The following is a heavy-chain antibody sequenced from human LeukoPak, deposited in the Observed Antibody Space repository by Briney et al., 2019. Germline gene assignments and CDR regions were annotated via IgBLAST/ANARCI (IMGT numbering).Heavy chain of an antibody. V-gene: IGHV4-34*01. CDR2: INHSGST. CDR3: ARVQIRSGWYPPFDY. D-gene: IGHD6-19*01. Sequence: SETLSLTCTVSGGSISSYYWSWIRQPPGKGLEWIGEINHSGSTNYNPSLKSRVTISVDTSKNQFSLKLSSVTAADTAVYYCARVQIRSGWYPPFDYWGQGTLVTVSS. CDR1: GGSISSYY. J-gene: IGHJ4*02.